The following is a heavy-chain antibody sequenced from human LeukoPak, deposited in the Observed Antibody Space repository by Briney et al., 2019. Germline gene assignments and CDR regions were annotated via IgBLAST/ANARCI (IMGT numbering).Heavy chain of an antibody. Sequence: GGSLRLSCAASGFTFTSHGMHWVRQAPGKGLEWVAAIWYDGSNEYYADSVKGRFTISRDISKNTLYLQMNSLRADDTAVYYCARDRQRSFDYWGQGTLVTVSS. CDR2: IWYDGSNE. CDR3: ARDRQRSFDY. CDR1: GFTFTSHG. J-gene: IGHJ4*02. V-gene: IGHV3-33*01.